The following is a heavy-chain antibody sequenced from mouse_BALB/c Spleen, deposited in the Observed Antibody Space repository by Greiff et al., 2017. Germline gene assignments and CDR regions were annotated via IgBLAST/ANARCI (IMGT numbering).Heavy chain of an antibody. D-gene: IGHD2-4*01. V-gene: IGHV1S56*01. CDR3: ARGSPYDYESYWYFDV. Sequence: QVQLQQSGPELVKPGASVRISCKASGYTFTSYYIHWVKQRPGQGLEWIGWIYPGNVNTKYNEKFKGKATLTADKSSSTAYMQLSSLTSEDSAVYFCARGSPYDYESYWYFDVWGAGTTVTVSS. CDR2: IYPGNVNT. CDR1: GYTFTSYY. J-gene: IGHJ1*01.